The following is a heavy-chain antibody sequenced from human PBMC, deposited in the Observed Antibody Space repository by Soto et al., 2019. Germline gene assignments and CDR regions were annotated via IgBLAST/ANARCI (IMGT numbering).Heavy chain of an antibody. CDR1: GGTFSSYA. J-gene: IGHJ4*02. CDR3: ARESRYCSGGSCYFLPGIDY. CDR2: IIPIFGTA. D-gene: IGHD2-15*01. V-gene: IGHV1-69*05. Sequence: QVQLVQSGAEVKKPGSSVKVSCKASGGTFSSYAISWVRQAPGQELEWMGGIIPIFGTANYAQKFQGRVTITSDESTSTAYMEVSSLRSEDTAVYYCARESRYCSGGSCYFLPGIDYWGQGTLVTVSS.